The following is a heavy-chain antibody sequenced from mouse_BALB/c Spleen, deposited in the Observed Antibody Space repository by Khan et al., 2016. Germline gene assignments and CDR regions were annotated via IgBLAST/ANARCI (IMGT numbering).Heavy chain of an antibody. CDR1: GYSITSDYA. CDR3: GEGLGWFAY. CDR2: ISYSGST. Sequence: EVQLPASGPGLVKPSQSLSLTCTVTGYSITSDYAWNWIRQFPGNKLEWMGYISYSGSTTYNPSLQSRISITRDPSKHQFFLRLNSVTTEDTARYYCGEGLGWFAYWGQGTLVTVSA. V-gene: IGHV3-2*02. J-gene: IGHJ3*01. D-gene: IGHD4-1*01.